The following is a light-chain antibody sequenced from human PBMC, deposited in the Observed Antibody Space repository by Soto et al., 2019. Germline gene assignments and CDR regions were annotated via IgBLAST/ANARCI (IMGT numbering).Light chain of an antibody. V-gene: IGLV2-8*01. CDR3: SSYAGSIYV. J-gene: IGLJ1*01. Sequence: QSALTQPPSASGSPGQSVTISCTGTSSDVGGYNYVSWYQQHPGKAPTLMIYEVSKRPSGVPDRFSGSKSGNTASLTVSGLQAEDEADYYCSSYAGSIYVFGTGTKLTVL. CDR1: SSDVGGYNY. CDR2: EVS.